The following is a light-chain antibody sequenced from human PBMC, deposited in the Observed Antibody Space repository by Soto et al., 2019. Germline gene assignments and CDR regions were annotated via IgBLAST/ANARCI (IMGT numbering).Light chain of an antibody. CDR1: QSVSSSY. J-gene: IGKJ1*01. V-gene: IGKV3-20*01. CDR3: QQYGSSRT. CDR2: GAS. Sequence: EIVLTQSPGTLSLSPGERATLSCRASQSVSSSYLAWYQQKPGQAPRLFIYGASNRATGIPDRFSGSGSGTDFTLTISRLEADVVAVCYCQQYGSSRTFGQGTKVEIK.